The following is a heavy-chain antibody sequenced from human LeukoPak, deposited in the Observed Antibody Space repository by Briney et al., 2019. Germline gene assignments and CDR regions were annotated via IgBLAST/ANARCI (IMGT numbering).Heavy chain of an antibody. CDR1: GFTFEDYA. J-gene: IGHJ4*02. D-gene: IGHD3-22*01. CDR2: ISGDGGST. CDR3: AKDWDSNYYDSSGYFDY. V-gene: IGHV3-43*02. Sequence: GGSPRLSCAASGFTFEDYAMHWVRQAPGKGLEWVSLISGDGGSTYYADSVKGRFTISRDNSKNSLYLQMNSLRTEDTALYYCAKDWDSNYYDSSGYFDYWGQGTLVTVSS.